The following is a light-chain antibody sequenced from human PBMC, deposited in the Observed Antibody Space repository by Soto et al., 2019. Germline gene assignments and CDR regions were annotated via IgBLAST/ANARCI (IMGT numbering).Light chain of an antibody. J-gene: IGKJ5*01. CDR1: QSINSNS. CDR3: QQYGSSPPIT. Sequence: EVLLTQSPGTLSLSLGERATLSCRASQSINSNSLAWFQQKPGQAPRLLIYGALSRATGIPDRFSGRESGTDFILTISRLEPEDFAVYFCQQYGSSPPITFGQGTRLEIK. V-gene: IGKV3-20*01. CDR2: GAL.